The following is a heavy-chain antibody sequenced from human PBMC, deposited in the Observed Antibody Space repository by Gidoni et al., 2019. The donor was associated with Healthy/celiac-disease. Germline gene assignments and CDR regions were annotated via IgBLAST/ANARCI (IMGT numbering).Heavy chain of an antibody. V-gene: IGHV3-9*01. J-gene: IGHJ3*02. D-gene: IGHD3-22*01. CDR1: GFPFDDYA. CDR3: AKDTIDSSGYYSDGAFDI. Sequence: EVQLVESGGVLVQPGRSLRLPCAASGFPFDDYAMHGVRQAPGTGLEGVAGISWNSGSICYADSVKGRFTISRDNSKNSLYLQMNSLRAEDTALYYCAKDTIDSSGYYSDGAFDIWGQGTMVTVSS. CDR2: ISWNSGSI.